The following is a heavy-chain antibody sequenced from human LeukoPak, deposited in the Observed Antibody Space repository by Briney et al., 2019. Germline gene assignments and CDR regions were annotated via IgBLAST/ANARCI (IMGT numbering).Heavy chain of an antibody. J-gene: IGHJ6*02. Sequence: ASVKACCKACGYTLTGYYTHWGRQAPGQGLEWMGWINPNGGDTNYAQKFQGRVTMTRDTSISTAYMELSRMRSDDTDVYYCARYCSSSSCFFTGRKYNGMDVWGPGTTVTVAS. CDR1: GYTLTGYY. CDR2: INPNGGDT. CDR3: ARYCSSSSCFFTGRKYNGMDV. V-gene: IGHV1-2*02. D-gene: IGHD2-2*01.